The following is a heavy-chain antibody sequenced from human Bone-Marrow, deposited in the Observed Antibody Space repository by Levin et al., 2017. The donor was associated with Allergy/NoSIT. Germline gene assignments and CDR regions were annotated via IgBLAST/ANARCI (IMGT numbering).Heavy chain of an antibody. CDR3: ARGSIAGGPTYYYDSSGYYDRDYYYGMDV. CDR1: GFTFSSYD. J-gene: IGHJ6*02. Sequence: GGSLRLSCAASGFTFSSYDMHWVRQATGKGLEWVSAIGTAGDTYYPGSVKGRFTISRENAKNSLYLQMNSLRAGDTAVYYCARGSIAGGPTYYYDSSGYYDRDYYYGMDVWGQGTTVTVSS. D-gene: IGHD3-22*01. V-gene: IGHV3-13*01. CDR2: IGTAGDT.